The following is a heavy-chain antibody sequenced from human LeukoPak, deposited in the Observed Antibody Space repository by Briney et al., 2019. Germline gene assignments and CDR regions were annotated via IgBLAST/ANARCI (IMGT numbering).Heavy chain of an antibody. CDR2: IYYFGNT. CDR3: AKLGSPRAF. Sequence: SETLSLTCSASGGSISTYYWSWIRQPPGKGLEWTGYIYYFGNTDYNPSLKSRVTISVDTSKNQFSLNLRSVTAADTAVYYCAKLGSPRAFWGQGILVRVSS. CDR1: GGSISTYY. V-gene: IGHV4-59*01. J-gene: IGHJ4*02. D-gene: IGHD7-27*01.